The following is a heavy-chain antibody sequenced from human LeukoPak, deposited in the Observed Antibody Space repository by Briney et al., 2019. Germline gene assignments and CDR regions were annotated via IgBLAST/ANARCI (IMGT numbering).Heavy chain of an antibody. CDR2: IYTSGST. Sequence: SETLSLTCTVSGGSIRSYYWSWIRQPAGKGLEWIGRIYTSGSTNYNPSLNSRVTMSVDTSKNQFSLKLSSVTAADTAVYYCARHADSGFGELAFDYWGQGTLVTVSS. CDR1: GGSIRSYY. J-gene: IGHJ4*02. D-gene: IGHD3-10*01. V-gene: IGHV4-4*07. CDR3: ARHADSGFGELAFDY.